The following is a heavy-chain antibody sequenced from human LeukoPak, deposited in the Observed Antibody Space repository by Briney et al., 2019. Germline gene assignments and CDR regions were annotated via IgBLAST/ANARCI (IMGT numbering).Heavy chain of an antibody. J-gene: IGHJ3*02. CDR3: ARDWEGYCSRTSCYAPTLDI. CDR2: IYTSGNT. Sequence: PSETLSLTCTVSGGSISSFYWSWIRQPAGEGLEWIGRIYTSGNTNYNPSLMSRVTMSVDTSKNQFSLKLSSVTAADTAVYYCARDWEGYCSRTSCYAPTLDIWGQGTVVTVSS. V-gene: IGHV4-4*07. CDR1: GGSISSFY. D-gene: IGHD2-2*01.